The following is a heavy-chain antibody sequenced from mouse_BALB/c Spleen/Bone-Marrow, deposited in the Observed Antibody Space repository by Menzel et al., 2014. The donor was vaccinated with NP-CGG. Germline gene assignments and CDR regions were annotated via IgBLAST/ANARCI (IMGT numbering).Heavy chain of an antibody. V-gene: IGHV1S41*01. CDR1: GYTFTSYW. J-gene: IGHJ2*01. Sequence: DLVKPGASVKLSCKASGYTFTSYWINWIKQRPGQGLEWIGRIAPGSGSTYYNEMFKGKAILTVDTSSSAAYIQLSSLSSEDAAVYCCAYYRYDVNYWGQGTTLTVSS. CDR2: IAPGSGST. CDR3: AYYRYDVNY. D-gene: IGHD2-14*01.